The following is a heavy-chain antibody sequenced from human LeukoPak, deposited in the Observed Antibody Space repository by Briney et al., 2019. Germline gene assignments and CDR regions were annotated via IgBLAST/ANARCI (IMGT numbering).Heavy chain of an antibody. Sequence: SGTLSLTCAVSGGSISSSSYYWGWLRQPPGKGLEWVGSIYYSGRTYYNPSLKSRVTISVDTSKSQFSLKLSSVPAADTAVYYCARAAPESSGYYTDYYYYYGMDVWGQGTTVTVSS. J-gene: IGHJ6*02. D-gene: IGHD3-22*01. CDR2: IYYSGRT. V-gene: IGHV4-39*01. CDR1: GGSISSSSYY. CDR3: ARAAPESSGYYTDYYYYYGMDV.